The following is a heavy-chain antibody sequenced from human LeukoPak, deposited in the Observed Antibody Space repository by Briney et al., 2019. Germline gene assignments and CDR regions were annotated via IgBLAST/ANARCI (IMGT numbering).Heavy chain of an antibody. D-gene: IGHD2-2*01. CDR1: GFTFSSYG. Sequence: GGSPRLSCAASGFTFSSYGMHWVRQAPGKGLEWVAVIWYDGSNKYYADSVKGRFTISRDNSKNTLYLRMNSLRAEDTAVYYCARDSCSSTSCWALFDYWGQGTLVTVSS. V-gene: IGHV3-33*01. J-gene: IGHJ4*02. CDR2: IWYDGSNK. CDR3: ARDSCSSTSCWALFDY.